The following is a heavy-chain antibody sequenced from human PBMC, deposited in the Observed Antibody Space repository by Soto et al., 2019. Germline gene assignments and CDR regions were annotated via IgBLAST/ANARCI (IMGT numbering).Heavy chain of an antibody. Sequence: QVQLVQSGAEVKKPGSSVKVSCKASGGTFSSYAISWVRQAPGQGLEWMGGIIPIFGTANYAQKFQGRVTITADESTSTAYMGRSSLTSEDPAVYYCARGGGLYNGYDLNNWFDPWGQGSLVTVSS. CDR1: GGTFSSYA. J-gene: IGHJ5*02. V-gene: IGHV1-69*12. CDR2: IIPIFGTA. D-gene: IGHD5-12*01. CDR3: ARGGGLYNGYDLNNWFDP.